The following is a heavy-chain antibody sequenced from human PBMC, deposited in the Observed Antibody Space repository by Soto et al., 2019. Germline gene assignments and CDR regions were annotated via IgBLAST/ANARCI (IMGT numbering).Heavy chain of an antibody. V-gene: IGHV3-23*01. Sequence: PGGSLRLSCAASGFTFSSYAMSWVRQAPGKGLEWVSAISGSGGSTYYADSVKGRFTISRDNSKNTLYLQMNSLRAEDTAVYYCAKDTRYYYDSSGYFDYWGQGTLVTVSS. CDR1: GFTFSSYA. J-gene: IGHJ4*02. D-gene: IGHD3-22*01. CDR3: AKDTRYYYDSSGYFDY. CDR2: ISGSGGST.